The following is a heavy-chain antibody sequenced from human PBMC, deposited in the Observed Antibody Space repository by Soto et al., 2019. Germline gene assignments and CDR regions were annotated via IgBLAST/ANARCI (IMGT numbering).Heavy chain of an antibody. CDR1: GYTFTSYA. Sequence: EASVKVSCKASGYTFTSYAMHWVRQAPGQRLEWMGWINAGNGNIKYSQKFQGRVTITRDTSASTAYMELSSLRSEDTAVYYCARTRSAGTFRDDAFDIWGQGKMVTVSS. J-gene: IGHJ3*02. V-gene: IGHV1-3*01. D-gene: IGHD6-13*01. CDR3: ARTRSAGTFRDDAFDI. CDR2: INAGNGNI.